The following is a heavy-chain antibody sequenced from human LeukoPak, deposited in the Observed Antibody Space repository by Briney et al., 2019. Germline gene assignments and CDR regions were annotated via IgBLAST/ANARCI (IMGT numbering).Heavy chain of an antibody. CDR1: GYSFTSYW. J-gene: IGHJ4*02. V-gene: IGHV5-51*01. D-gene: IGHD6-19*01. Sequence: GASLQISCKGSGYSFTSYWIGWVRQLPGKSLEWMGIIYPGDSDTTYSPSFQGQVTISADKSISTAYLQWSSLKASDTAMYYCARPSSGWFRFDYWGQGTLVTVSS. CDR2: IYPGDSDT. CDR3: ARPSSGWFRFDY.